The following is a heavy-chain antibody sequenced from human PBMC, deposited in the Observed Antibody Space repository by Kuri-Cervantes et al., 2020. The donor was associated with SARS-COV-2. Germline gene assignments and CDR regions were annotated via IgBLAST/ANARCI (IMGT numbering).Heavy chain of an antibody. Sequence: SGPTLAIPTQTLTLTCNLSGFSLSTSGTCVSWIRQPPGKALGWLALIDWDDDKYYSTSLKTRLTISKDTSKIQVVLTMINMDPVDTSTYYSARITPTVGNHDYCMDVWGKGTTVTVSS. J-gene: IGHJ6*03. CDR1: GFSLSTSGTC. CDR3: ARITPTVGNHDYCMDV. V-gene: IGHV2-70*01. CDR2: IDWDDDK. D-gene: IGHD1-14*01.